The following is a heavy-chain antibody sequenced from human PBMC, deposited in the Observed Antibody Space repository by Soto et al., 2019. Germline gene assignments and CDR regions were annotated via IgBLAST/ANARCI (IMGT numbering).Heavy chain of an antibody. J-gene: IGHJ2*01. CDR3: AAVWAGLRYFGI. CDR2: INSDGSSK. CDR1: GFTFRNFW. Sequence: EVQLVESGGGLVQPGGSLRLSCAASGFTFRNFWMNWVRQAPGKGLMWVSNINSDGSSKTYADSVRGRFTISRDNAKNTLYLQMNSLRVEDTAVYYCAAVWAGLRYFGIWGRGTLVTVSS. V-gene: IGHV3-74*01. D-gene: IGHD1-26*01.